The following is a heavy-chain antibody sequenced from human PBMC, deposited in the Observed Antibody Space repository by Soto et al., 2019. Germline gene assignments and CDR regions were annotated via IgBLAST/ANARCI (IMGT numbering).Heavy chain of an antibody. CDR3: ARYIAVSSGWFDP. Sequence: QVRLVQSGSEVRKPGSSVKVSCKASGGTFSSFPISWVRQAPGQGLEWMGGIVPVFGTTIYAQKLQGRVTITADESTNTAFMELSGLRYEDTAIYYCARYIAVSSGWFDPWGQGTLVTVSS. J-gene: IGHJ5*02. D-gene: IGHD6-19*01. V-gene: IGHV1-69*01. CDR2: IVPVFGTT. CDR1: GGTFSSFP.